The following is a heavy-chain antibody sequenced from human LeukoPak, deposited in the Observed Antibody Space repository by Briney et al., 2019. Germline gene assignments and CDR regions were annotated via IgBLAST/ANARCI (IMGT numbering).Heavy chain of an antibody. CDR3: ARNGSSYLDAFDI. V-gene: IGHV1-18*01. Sequence: ASVKVSCKASGYTFISYGISWVRQAAGHGLECMGWITAYNGYTNYAQKFQGRVTMTTDASTSTAYMELRSLRSDDTAVYYCARNGSSYLDAFDIWGQGTLVTVSS. J-gene: IGHJ3*02. CDR1: GYTFISYG. CDR2: ITAYNGYT. D-gene: IGHD3-22*01.